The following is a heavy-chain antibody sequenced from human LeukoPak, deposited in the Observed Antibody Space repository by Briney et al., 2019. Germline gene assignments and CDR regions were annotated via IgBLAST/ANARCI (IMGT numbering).Heavy chain of an antibody. CDR3: ATGAQEGGVVPAPDAFDI. CDR1: GYTLTELS. CDR2: FDPGDGET. Sequence: GASVKVSCKVSGYTLTELSMHWVRQAPGKGLEWMGGFDPGDGETIYAQKFQGRVTMTEDTSTDTAYMELSSLRSEDTAVYYCATGAQEGGVVPAPDAFDIWGQGTMVTVSS. J-gene: IGHJ3*02. V-gene: IGHV1-24*01. D-gene: IGHD2-2*01.